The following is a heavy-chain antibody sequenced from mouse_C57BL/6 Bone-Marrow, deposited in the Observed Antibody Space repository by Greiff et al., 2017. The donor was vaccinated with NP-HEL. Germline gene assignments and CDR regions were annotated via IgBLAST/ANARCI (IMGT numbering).Heavy chain of an antibody. CDR1: GYTFTSYG. Sequence: QVQLKESGAELARPGASVKLSCKASGYTFTSYGISWVKQRTGQGLEWIGEIYPRSGNTYYNEKFKGKATLTADKSSSTAYMELRSLTSEDSAVYFCARLPYYSNYVDYWGQGTTLTVSS. CDR3: ARLPYYSNYVDY. V-gene: IGHV1-81*01. J-gene: IGHJ2*01. D-gene: IGHD2-5*01. CDR2: IYPRSGNT.